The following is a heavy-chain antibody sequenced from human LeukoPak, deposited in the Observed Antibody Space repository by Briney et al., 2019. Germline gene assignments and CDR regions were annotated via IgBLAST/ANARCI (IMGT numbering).Heavy chain of an antibody. CDR3: ARRNYGSGSYYGFDY. CDR1: AYTFTSYG. J-gene: IGHJ4*02. D-gene: IGHD3-10*01. CDR2: SSVYNGNT. V-gene: IGHV1-18*04. Sequence: ASVTVSFKASAYTFTSYGISWVRQAPGQGLEWMGWSSVYNGNTKYAQSLQGRVTMTQDTSTSTAYMELRSLRSDDTAVYYCARRNYGSGSYYGFDYWGQGTLVTVSS.